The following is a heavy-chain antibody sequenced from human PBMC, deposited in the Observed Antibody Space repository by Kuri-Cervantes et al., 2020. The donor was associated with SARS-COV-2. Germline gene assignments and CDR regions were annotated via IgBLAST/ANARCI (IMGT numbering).Heavy chain of an antibody. CDR3: ARDKSGGDLDY. Sequence: LSLTCAASGFTFSSYAMSWVRQAPGKGLEWVSAISGSGGSTYYADSVKGRFTISRDNSKNTLYLQMNSLRAEDTAVYYCARDKSGGDLDYWGQGTLVTVSS. V-gene: IGHV3-23*01. CDR1: GFTFSSYA. J-gene: IGHJ4*02. D-gene: IGHD4-17*01. CDR2: ISGSGGST.